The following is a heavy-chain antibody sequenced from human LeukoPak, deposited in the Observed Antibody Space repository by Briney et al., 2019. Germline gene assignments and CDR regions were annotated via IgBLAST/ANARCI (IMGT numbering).Heavy chain of an antibody. Sequence: PGGSLRLSCAASGFTFNNYWMHWVRQAPGKGLLWVSRINTDGSSTSYADSVKGRFTISRDNAKNVVYPQMNSLRGEDTAVYYCARENFGPWGQGTQVTVSS. CDR2: INTDGSST. CDR1: GFTFNNYW. V-gene: IGHV3-74*01. CDR3: ARENFGP. J-gene: IGHJ5*02.